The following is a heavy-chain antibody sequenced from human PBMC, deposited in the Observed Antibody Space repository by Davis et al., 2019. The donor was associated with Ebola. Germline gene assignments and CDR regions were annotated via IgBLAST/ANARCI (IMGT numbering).Heavy chain of an antibody. D-gene: IGHD2-15*01. CDR1: GFTFSTYD. CDR2: FSASEGHT. J-gene: IGHJ4*02. CDR3: AGYCHYPDCSYFDC. Sequence: PGGSLRLPCAASGFTFSTYDMSWVRHVPGKGLEWVSTFSASEGHTHYSDSVRGRFTISRDNSKNTLYLQMNSLRAEETATYYCAGYCHYPDCSYFDCWGQGTMVAVSS. V-gene: IGHV3-23*01.